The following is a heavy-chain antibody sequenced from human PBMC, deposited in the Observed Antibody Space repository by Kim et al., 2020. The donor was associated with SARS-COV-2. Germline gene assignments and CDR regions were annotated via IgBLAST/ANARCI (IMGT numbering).Heavy chain of an antibody. CDR2: IIPIFGTA. D-gene: IGHD1-1*01. CDR3: ARMGTTGTTSYYGMDV. CDR1: GGTFSSYA. J-gene: IGHJ6*02. Sequence: SVKVSCKASGGTFSSYAISWVRQAPGQGLEWMGGIIPIFGTANYAQKFQGRVTITADESTSTAYMELSSLRSEDTAVYYCARMGTTGTTSYYGMDVWGQGTTVTVSS. V-gene: IGHV1-69*13.